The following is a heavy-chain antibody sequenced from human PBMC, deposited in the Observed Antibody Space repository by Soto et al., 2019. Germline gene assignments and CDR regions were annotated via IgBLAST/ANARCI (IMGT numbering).Heavy chain of an antibody. CDR3: ASRGHCGGDCLDFFLDY. J-gene: IGHJ4*02. V-gene: IGHV3-30*04. CDR1: VFTFSKFA. D-gene: IGHD2-21*02. CDR2: ISDDGSKE. Sequence: QVQLVESGGGVVQPGRSLRLSWEGTVFTFSKFAMHWFRQAPGKGPEWVAIISDDGSKEYYADSVKGRFTISRDNSKNTLYLDLNSLGLEDTGIYYCASRGHCGGDCLDFFLDYWGQGTLVIVSS.